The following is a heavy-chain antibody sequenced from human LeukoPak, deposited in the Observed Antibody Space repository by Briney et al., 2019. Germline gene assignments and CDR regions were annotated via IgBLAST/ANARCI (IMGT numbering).Heavy chain of an antibody. V-gene: IGHV3-48*01. Sequence: GGSLRLSCAASGFTFSSYSMNWVRQAPGKGLEWVSYISNTSTIYYADPVKGRFTISRDNAKNSLYLQMNSLRAEDTAVYYCASPKGFYGDYSNYYYYMDVWGKGTTVTVSS. D-gene: IGHD4-17*01. J-gene: IGHJ6*03. CDR1: GFTFSSYS. CDR3: ASPKGFYGDYSNYYYYMDV. CDR2: ISNTSTI.